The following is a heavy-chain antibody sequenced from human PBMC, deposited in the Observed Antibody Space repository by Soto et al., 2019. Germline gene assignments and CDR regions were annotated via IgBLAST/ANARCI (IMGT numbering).Heavy chain of an antibody. Sequence: GGSLRLSCAASGFTFSSYSMNWVRQAPGKGLEWVSSISSSSSYIYYADSVKGRFTISRDNAKNSRYLQMNSLRAEDTAVYYCARAPYSGSYSPIDYWGQGTLVTVSS. V-gene: IGHV3-21*01. CDR1: GFTFSSYS. CDR3: ARAPYSGSYSPIDY. D-gene: IGHD1-26*01. J-gene: IGHJ4*02. CDR2: ISSSSSYI.